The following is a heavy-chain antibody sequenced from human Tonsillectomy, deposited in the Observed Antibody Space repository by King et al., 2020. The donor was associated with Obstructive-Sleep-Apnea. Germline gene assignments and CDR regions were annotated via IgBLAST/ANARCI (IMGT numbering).Heavy chain of an antibody. CDR2: IKSKIGGGTT. D-gene: IGHD2-2*01. V-gene: IGHV3-15*01. J-gene: IGHJ4*02. CDR3: THIVVVPAAMLY. CDR1: GFTFSDAW. Sequence: VQLVESGGGLVKPGGSLRLSCVASGFTFSDAWMSWVRLAPGKGLEWGGRIKSKIGGGTTDYAAPVKGRFTISRDDAKNTVYLQMNSLKTEDTAVYFCTHIVVVPAAMLYWVQGSLVTVSS.